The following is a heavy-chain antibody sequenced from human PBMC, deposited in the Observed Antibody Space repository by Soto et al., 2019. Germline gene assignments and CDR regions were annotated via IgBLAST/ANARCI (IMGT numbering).Heavy chain of an antibody. V-gene: IGHV1-2*02. CDR1: GYTFTGYY. CDR3: ARGSVGYDFWSGYSAGWVMDV. D-gene: IGHD3-3*01. CDR2: INPNSGGT. J-gene: IGHJ6*02. Sequence: ASVKVSCKASGYTFTGYYMHWVRQAPRQGLEWMGWINPNSGGTNYAQKFQGRVTMTRDTSISTAYMELSRLRSDDTAVYYCARGSVGYDFWSGYSAGWVMDVWGQGTTVTVSS.